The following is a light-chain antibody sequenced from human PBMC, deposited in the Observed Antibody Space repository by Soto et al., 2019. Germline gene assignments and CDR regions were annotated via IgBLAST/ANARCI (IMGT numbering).Light chain of an antibody. CDR2: GAS. CDR3: QQLGSSPDT. J-gene: IGKJ2*01. CDR1: QSVNIGY. V-gene: IGKV3-20*01. Sequence: EIVLTQSPGTLSLSPGERATLSCRASQSVNIGYLAWYQQKPGQAPRLLLYGASSRATGITDRFSGSGCGTAVTLTISRLERDECALYYCQQLGSSPDTCGRGTNLEIK.